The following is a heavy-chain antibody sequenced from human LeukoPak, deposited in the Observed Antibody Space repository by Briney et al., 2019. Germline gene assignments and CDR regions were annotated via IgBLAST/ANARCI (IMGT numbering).Heavy chain of an antibody. Sequence: GESLKISCKGSGYRFTSYWIGWVRQMPGKGLEWMGIIYPGDSDTRYSPSFQGQVAISADKSISTAYLQWSSLKASDTAMYYCASAKYCSSTSCPFDYWGQGTLVTVSS. V-gene: IGHV5-51*01. J-gene: IGHJ4*02. CDR3: ASAKYCSSTSCPFDY. CDR2: IYPGDSDT. CDR1: GYRFTSYW. D-gene: IGHD2-2*01.